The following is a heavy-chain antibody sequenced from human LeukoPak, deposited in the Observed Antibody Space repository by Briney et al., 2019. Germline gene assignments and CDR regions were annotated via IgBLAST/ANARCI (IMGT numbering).Heavy chain of an antibody. CDR2: IYHGGST. CDR3: ARGEERGSGTVHFDY. D-gene: IGHD3-10*01. Sequence: SGTLSLTCAVSGGSISNNNWWSWVRQPRGMGLEWIGEIYHGGSTNYNPSLKSRVTMSVDRSKNQFSLKLSSVTAADTAVYYCARGEERGSGTVHFDYWGQGTLVTISS. J-gene: IGHJ4*02. V-gene: IGHV4-4*02. CDR1: GGSISNNNW.